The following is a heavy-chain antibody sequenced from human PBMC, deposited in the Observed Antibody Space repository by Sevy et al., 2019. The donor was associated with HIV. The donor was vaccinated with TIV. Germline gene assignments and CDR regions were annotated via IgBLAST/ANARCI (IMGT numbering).Heavy chain of an antibody. Sequence: ASVKVSCKASGYTLTSHGISWVRQAPGQGLEWMGWISGYNGNTNYAQKLQGRVTLTRDTSTSTAYMELRSLRSDDTAIYYCARDPNGYYYDTSGYFDYWGQGTLVTVSS. CDR1: GYTLTSHG. CDR3: ARDPNGYYYDTSGYFDY. J-gene: IGHJ4*02. D-gene: IGHD3-22*01. CDR2: ISGYNGNT. V-gene: IGHV1-18*01.